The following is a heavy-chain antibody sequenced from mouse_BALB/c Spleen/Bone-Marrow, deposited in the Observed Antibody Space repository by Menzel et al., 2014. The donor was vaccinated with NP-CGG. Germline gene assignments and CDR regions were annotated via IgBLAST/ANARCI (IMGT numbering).Heavy chain of an antibody. Sequence: EVQLQQSGAELVRPGALVKLSYKASGFNIKDYYMYWVKQRLEQGLEWIGWIDPENGNTIYDPKFQGKASITVDTSSNTAYLQLSSLTSEDTAVYYCASYYRYDRYFDVWGAGTTVTVSS. CDR3: ASYYRYDRYFDV. CDR2: IDPENGNT. D-gene: IGHD2-14*01. CDR1: GFNIKDYY. J-gene: IGHJ1*01. V-gene: IGHV14-1*02.